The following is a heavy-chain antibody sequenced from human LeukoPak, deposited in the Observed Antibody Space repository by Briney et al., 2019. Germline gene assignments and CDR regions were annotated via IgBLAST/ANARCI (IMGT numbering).Heavy chain of an antibody. D-gene: IGHD3-10*01. J-gene: IGHJ5*01. CDR2: IYYSGST. V-gene: IGHV4-39*07. CDR1: GGSISSSSYY. Sequence: RASETLSLTCTVSGGSISSSSYYWGWIRQPPGKGLEWIGSIYYSGSTYYNPSLKSRVTISVDTSKNQFSLKLSSVTAADTAVYYCARLVWLGESPGSWFDSWGQGTLVTVSS. CDR3: ARLVWLGESPGSWFDS.